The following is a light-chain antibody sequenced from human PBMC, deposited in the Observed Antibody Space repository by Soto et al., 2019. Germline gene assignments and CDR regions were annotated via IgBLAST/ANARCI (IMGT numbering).Light chain of an antibody. J-gene: IGLJ1*01. CDR3: SSYTSSSTYV. CDR2: EVS. Sequence: QSVLTQTASVSRSPGQSITISCTGTSSDIGAYGYVSWYQQHPGKAPNLLIYEVSNRPSGVSNRFSGSKSGNTASLTISGLQAEDEADYYCSSYTSSSTYVFGTGTRSPS. V-gene: IGLV2-14*01. CDR1: SSDIGAYGY.